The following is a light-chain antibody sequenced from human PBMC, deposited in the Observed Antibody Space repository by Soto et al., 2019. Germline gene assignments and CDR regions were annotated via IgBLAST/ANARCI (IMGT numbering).Light chain of an antibody. J-gene: IGKJ4*01. CDR3: QQLFSTFLS. Sequence: DIQMTQSPSSLSASVGDRVTITFRASQNINYYLNWYQQKPGKAPKLLIYGASNLQSGVPSRFSGSGSGTDFTLTISSLQLEDFATYFCQQLFSTFLSCGGGTKVEIK. CDR1: QNINYY. V-gene: IGKV1-39*01. CDR2: GAS.